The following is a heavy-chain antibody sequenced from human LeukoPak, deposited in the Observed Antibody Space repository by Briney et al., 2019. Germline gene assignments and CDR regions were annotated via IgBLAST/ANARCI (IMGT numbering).Heavy chain of an antibody. Sequence: GASVKVSCNASGYTFTSYAMHWVRQAPGQRLEWMGWINAGNGNTKYSQEFQGRVTISRDTSASTAYMELSSLRSEDMAVYYCARVVKYSSGPLTDLLPYYFDSWGQGTLVTVSS. V-gene: IGHV1-3*03. CDR2: INAGNGNT. CDR1: GYTFTSYA. D-gene: IGHD6-19*01. J-gene: IGHJ4*02. CDR3: ARVVKYSSGPLTDLLPYYFDS.